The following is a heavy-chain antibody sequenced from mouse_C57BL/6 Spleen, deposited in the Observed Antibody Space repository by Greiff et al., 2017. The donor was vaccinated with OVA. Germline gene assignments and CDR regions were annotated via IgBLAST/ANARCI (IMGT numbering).Heavy chain of an antibody. Sequence: VQLQQSGPELVKPGASVKISCKASGYAFSSSWMNWVKQRPGKGLEWIGRIYPGDGDTNYNGKFKGKATLTADKSSSTAYMQLSSLTSEDSAVYFCARDSNYLYYFDYWGQGTTLTVSS. J-gene: IGHJ2*01. CDR2: IYPGDGDT. D-gene: IGHD2-5*01. V-gene: IGHV1-82*01. CDR1: GYAFSSSW. CDR3: ARDSNYLYYFDY.